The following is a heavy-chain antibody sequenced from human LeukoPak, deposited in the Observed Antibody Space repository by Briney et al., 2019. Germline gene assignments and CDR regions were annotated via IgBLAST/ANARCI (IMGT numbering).Heavy chain of an antibody. V-gene: IGHV4-59*01. CDR1: GCFISSYY. CDR3: ARDVDTAMTFDY. CDR2: IYYSGST. Sequence: SETLSLTCTVSGCFISSYYWSWVRQPPGKGLEWIGYIYYSGSTNYNPSLKSRVTRSVDTSKNQFSLKLSSVTAADTAVYYCARDVDTAMTFDYWGQGTLVTVSS. J-gene: IGHJ4*02. D-gene: IGHD5-18*01.